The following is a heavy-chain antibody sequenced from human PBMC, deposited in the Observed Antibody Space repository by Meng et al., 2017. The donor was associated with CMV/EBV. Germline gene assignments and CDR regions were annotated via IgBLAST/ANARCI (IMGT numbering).Heavy chain of an antibody. D-gene: IGHD6-25*01. CDR1: GFTFTNFA. V-gene: IGHV3-23*01. CDR2: VSGSGDDT. J-gene: IGHJ4*02. CDR3: AKGGWTSGWHFPV. Sequence: CAASGFTFTNFAMRWVRQAPGKGLEWVSSVSGSGDDTYYADSVKGRFTISRDNSKNTLFLHMSSLRAEDTATYYCAKGGWTSGWHFPVWGQGTLVTVSS.